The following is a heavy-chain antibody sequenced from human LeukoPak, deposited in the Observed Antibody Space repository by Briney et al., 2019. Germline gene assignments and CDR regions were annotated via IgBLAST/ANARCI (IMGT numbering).Heavy chain of an antibody. CDR3: AKDQVTMVRGVSYYYYYGMDV. CDR1: GFTFSSYA. V-gene: IGHV3-23*01. J-gene: IGHJ6*02. Sequence: GGSLRPSCAASGFTFSSYAMSWVRQAPGKGLEWVSAISGSGGSTYYADSVKGRFTISRDNSKNTLYLQMNSLRAEDTAVYYCAKDQVTMVRGVSYYYYYGMDVWGQGTTVTVSS. CDR2: ISGSGGST. D-gene: IGHD3-10*01.